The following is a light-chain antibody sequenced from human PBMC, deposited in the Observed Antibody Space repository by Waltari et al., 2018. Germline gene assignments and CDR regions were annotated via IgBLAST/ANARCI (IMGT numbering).Light chain of an antibody. CDR3: QYYGSYT. CDR1: QSVSSSY. V-gene: IGKV3-20*01. J-gene: IGKJ2*01. Sequence: EIVLTQSLGTLSLSPGERATLSCRASQSVSSSYFSWYQQKPGQAPRLLMYLASSRATGIPDRFSGSGSETDFTLTISRLEPKDFAVYYCQYYGSYTFGQGTKLAI. CDR2: LAS.